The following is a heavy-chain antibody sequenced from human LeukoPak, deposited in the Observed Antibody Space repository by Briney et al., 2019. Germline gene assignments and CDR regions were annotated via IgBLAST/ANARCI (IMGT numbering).Heavy chain of an antibody. CDR2: IYYSGTT. Sequence: SETLSLTCTVSGGSISRGSYYWGWIRQPPGKGPEWIGSIYYSGTTYYNPPLKSRVTISIDTSKTQFSLKLSSVTAADTAVYYCARHDQDRAGGYNWFDPWGQGILVTVSS. V-gene: IGHV4-39*01. CDR1: GGSISRGSYY. D-gene: IGHD4-23*01. CDR3: ARHDQDRAGGYNWFDP. J-gene: IGHJ5*02.